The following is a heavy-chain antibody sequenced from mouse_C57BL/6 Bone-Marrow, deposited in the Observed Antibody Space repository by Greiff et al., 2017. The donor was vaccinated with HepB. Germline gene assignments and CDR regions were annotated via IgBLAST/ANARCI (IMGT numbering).Heavy chain of an antibody. Sequence: EVKLQEPGGGLVQPGGSLKLSCAASGFTFSDYYMHWVRQTPEKGLEWVGYISNGGGSTYYPDTVKGRVTISRANAKNTLYLQMSRLKSEDTAMYDCARHRGGWLAWFAYWGQGTLVTVSS. CDR3: ARHRGGWLAWFAY. CDR2: ISNGGGST. J-gene: IGHJ3*01. CDR1: GFTFSDYY. V-gene: IGHV5-12*01. D-gene: IGHD2-3*01.